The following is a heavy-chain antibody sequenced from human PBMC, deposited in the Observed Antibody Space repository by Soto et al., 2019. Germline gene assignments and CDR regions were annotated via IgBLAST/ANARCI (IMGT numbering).Heavy chain of an antibody. Sequence: SETLSLTCTVSGGSISRYYWSWIRQPAGKGLEWIGRIYTSGSTNYNPSLKSRVTMSVDTSKNQFSLKLSSVTAADTAVYYCARDTGYCSGGSCPGPHWFDPWGQGTLVTVSS. J-gene: IGHJ5*02. CDR2: IYTSGST. CDR1: GGSISRYY. D-gene: IGHD2-15*01. V-gene: IGHV4-4*07. CDR3: ARDTGYCSGGSCPGPHWFDP.